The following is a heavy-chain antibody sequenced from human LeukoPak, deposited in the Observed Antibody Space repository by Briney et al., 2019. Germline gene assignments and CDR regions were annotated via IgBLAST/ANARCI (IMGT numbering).Heavy chain of an antibody. CDR1: GGSISSYY. J-gene: IGHJ6*02. CDR3: ARVADSSGYFAQYYYYGMDV. Sequence: PSEILSLTCTVSGGSISSYYWSWIRQPPGKGLEWIGYIYYSGSTNYNPSLKSRVTISVDTSKNQFSLKLSSVTAADTAVYYCARVADSSGYFAQYYYYGMDVWGQGTTVTVSS. CDR2: IYYSGST. V-gene: IGHV4-59*01. D-gene: IGHD3-22*01.